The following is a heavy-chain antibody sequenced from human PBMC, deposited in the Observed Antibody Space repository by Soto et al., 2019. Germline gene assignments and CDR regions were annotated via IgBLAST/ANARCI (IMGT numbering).Heavy chain of an antibody. CDR3: AAGVGGLGYCSSTSCYGLYYYGMDV. J-gene: IGHJ6*02. D-gene: IGHD2-2*01. Sequence: QVPLVQSGAEVKKPGASVKVSCKASGYTFTTYGITWVRQAPGQGLEWMGWISAYSGNTNYAQKLQGRVTMTTDTSTSTAYMELRSLRSEDTAVYYCAAGVGGLGYCSSTSCYGLYYYGMDVWGQGTTVTVSS. CDR1: GYTFTTYG. V-gene: IGHV1-18*01. CDR2: ISAYSGNT.